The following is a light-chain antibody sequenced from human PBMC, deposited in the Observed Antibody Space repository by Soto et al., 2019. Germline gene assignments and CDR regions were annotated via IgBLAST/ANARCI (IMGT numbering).Light chain of an antibody. J-gene: IGKJ1*01. V-gene: IGKV2-30*01. CDR2: RIS. Sequence: DVVMTQSPLSLPVTLGQPASISCKSSQSLLYSDGNTYLNWFQQRPGQSPRRLIHRISNRDSGVPDRFSGSGSGTDSTLKISRVEAEDVGVYYCMQGSHWPPGTFGQGTKV. CDR1: QSLLYSDGNTY. CDR3: MQGSHWPPGT.